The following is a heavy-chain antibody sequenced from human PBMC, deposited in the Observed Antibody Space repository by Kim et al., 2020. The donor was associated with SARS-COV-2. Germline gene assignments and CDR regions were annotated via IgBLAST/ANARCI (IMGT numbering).Heavy chain of an antibody. J-gene: IGHJ3*02. CDR1: GYSFTSYW. D-gene: IGHD3-9*01. Sequence: GESLKISCKGSGYSFTSYWIGWVRQMPGKGLEWMGIIYPGDSDTRYSPSFQGQVTISADKSISTAYLQWSSLKASDTAKHYCARRLYDILTGYYHDAFDIWGQGTMVTVSS. V-gene: IGHV5-51*01. CDR2: IYPGDSDT. CDR3: ARRLYDILTGYYHDAFDI.